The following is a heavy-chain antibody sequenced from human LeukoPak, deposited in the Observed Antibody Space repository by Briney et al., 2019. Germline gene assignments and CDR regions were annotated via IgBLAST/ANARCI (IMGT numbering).Heavy chain of an antibody. V-gene: IGHV4-39*01. D-gene: IGHD6-13*01. CDR1: GGSISSSSYY. CDR3: ARLRRRAIAAAGIFDY. CDR2: IYYSGST. J-gene: IGHJ4*02. Sequence: SSETLSLTCTVSGGSISSSSYYWCWIRQPPGKGLEWIGSIYYSGSTYYNPSLKSRVTISVDTSKNQFSLKLSSVTAADTAVYYCARLRRRAIAAAGIFDYWGQGTLVTVSS.